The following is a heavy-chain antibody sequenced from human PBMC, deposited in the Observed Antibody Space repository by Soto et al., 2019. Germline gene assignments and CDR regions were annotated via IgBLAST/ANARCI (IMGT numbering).Heavy chain of an antibody. Sequence: PGGSLRLSCVASGFTFGSYAMSWVRRAPGKGLEWVWTINDSGDLRYYAESVRGRFTISRDNSKNTLYLQVNDLRAEDTARYHCAKAFGDWYPFEKWGLGALVTVSS. CDR2: INDSGDLR. D-gene: IGHD6-19*01. V-gene: IGHV3-23*01. CDR1: GFTFGSYA. J-gene: IGHJ4*02. CDR3: AKAFGDWYPFEK.